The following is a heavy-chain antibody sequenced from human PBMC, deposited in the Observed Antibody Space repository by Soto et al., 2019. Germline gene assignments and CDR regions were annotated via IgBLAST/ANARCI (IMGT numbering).Heavy chain of an antibody. J-gene: IGHJ4*02. CDR2: INAGNGNT. V-gene: IGHV1-3*01. CDR1: GYTFTSYA. D-gene: IGHD1-7*01. Sequence: ASVKVSCKASGYTFTSYAMHWVRQAPGQRLEWMGWINAGNGNTKYSQKFQGRVTITRDTSASTAYMELSSLRSEDTAVYYCARDPDNWNYGYYFDYWGRGTLVTVSS. CDR3: ARDPDNWNYGYYFDY.